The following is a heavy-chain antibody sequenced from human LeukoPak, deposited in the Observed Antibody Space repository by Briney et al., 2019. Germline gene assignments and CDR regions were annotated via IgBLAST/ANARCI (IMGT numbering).Heavy chain of an antibody. CDR1: GFTVSSNY. CDR3: ARDGGYSYGYGFDP. V-gene: IGHV3-53*01. J-gene: IGHJ5*02. D-gene: IGHD5-18*01. Sequence: PGGSLRLSCAASGFTVSSNYMSWVRQAPGKGLEGVSVIYSGGSTYYADSVKVRFTISRDNSKNTLYLQMNTLRAEDTAVYYCARDGGYSYGYGFDPWGQGTLVTVSS. CDR2: IYSGGST.